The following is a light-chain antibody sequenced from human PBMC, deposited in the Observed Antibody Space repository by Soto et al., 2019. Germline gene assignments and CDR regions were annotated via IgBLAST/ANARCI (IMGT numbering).Light chain of an antibody. CDR3: QQGHNWPLT. CDR2: GAS. CDR1: QSINTE. Sequence: EIVMTQSPATLSLSPGERAALSCRASQSINTELAWYQQKPGQPPRLLIYGASTRATGVPARFTGSASGSEFTLTISGLQSEDFAVYYCQQGHNWPLTVGQGTRLEI. V-gene: IGKV3-15*01. J-gene: IGKJ2*01.